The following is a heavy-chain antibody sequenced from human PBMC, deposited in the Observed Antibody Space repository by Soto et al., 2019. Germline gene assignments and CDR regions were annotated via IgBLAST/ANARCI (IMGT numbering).Heavy chain of an antibody. V-gene: IGHV1-18*01. CDR3: ARDQLRYFDWLSYYYYYMDV. CDR2: ISAYHGIT. J-gene: IGHJ6*03. Sequence: ASVKVSCKASGGTFSSYTISWVRQAPGQGLEWMGWISAYHGITNYAQKLQGRVTMTTDTSTSTAYMELRSLRSDDTAVYYCARDQLRYFDWLSYYYYYMDVWGKGTTVTVSS. D-gene: IGHD3-9*01. CDR1: GGTFSSYT.